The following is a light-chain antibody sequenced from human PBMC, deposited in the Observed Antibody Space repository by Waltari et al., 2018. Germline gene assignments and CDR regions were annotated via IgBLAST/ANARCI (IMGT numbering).Light chain of an antibody. Sequence: SALTQPASVSGSPGQSITISCTGTSSDFGAYDYVPWYQQHPGKAPQLIIYDVSDRPSGVSDRFSGSKSVNTASLTISGLQAEDEGYYYCSSYSSSSTLAVVFGGGTKLTVL. V-gene: IGLV2-14*03. CDR3: SSYSSSSTLAVV. CDR1: SSDFGAYDY. CDR2: DVS. J-gene: IGLJ3*02.